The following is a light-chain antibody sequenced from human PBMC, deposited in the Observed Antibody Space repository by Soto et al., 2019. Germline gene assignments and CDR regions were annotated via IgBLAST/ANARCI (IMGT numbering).Light chain of an antibody. Sequence: EIVLTQSPATLSLSPGERATLSCRVSQSVSSYLACYQQKPGQAPRLLIYDASNRATGIPARFSGSGSGTDFTLTISSLEPEDFAVYYCQQRSNWPPVYTFGQGTKLEIK. J-gene: IGKJ2*01. V-gene: IGKV3-11*01. CDR2: DAS. CDR1: QSVSSY. CDR3: QQRSNWPPVYT.